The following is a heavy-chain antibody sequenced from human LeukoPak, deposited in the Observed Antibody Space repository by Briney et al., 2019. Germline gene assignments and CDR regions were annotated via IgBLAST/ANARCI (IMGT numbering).Heavy chain of an antibody. CDR3: AKRSII. CDR1: GFTFGFYS. Sequence: GGSLRLSCAASGFTFGFYSMLWVRQAPGKGLEYVSSITASSSLIYYGDSVEGRFTTSRDNVKNSLYLQMNSLRAEDTAVYYCAKRSIIWGQGTLVTVSS. D-gene: IGHD5-12*01. CDR2: ITASSSLI. V-gene: IGHV3-21*04. J-gene: IGHJ4*02.